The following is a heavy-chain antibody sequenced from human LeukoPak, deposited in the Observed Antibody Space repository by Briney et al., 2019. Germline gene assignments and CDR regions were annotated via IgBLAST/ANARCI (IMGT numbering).Heavy chain of an antibody. D-gene: IGHD6-13*01. CDR3: ATLGIAAAGSSPNFDY. Sequence: SETLSLTCTVSGGSISSGGYYWSWIRQHPGKGLEWIGYIYYSGSTYYNPSLKSRVTISVDTSKNQFSLKLSSVTAADTAVYYCATLGIAAAGSSPNFDYWGQGTLVTVSS. CDR2: IYYSGST. J-gene: IGHJ4*02. V-gene: IGHV4-31*03. CDR1: GGSISSGGYY.